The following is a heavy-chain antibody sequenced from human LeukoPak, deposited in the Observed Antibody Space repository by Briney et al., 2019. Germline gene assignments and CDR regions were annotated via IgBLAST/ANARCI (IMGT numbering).Heavy chain of an antibody. D-gene: IGHD3-10*01. V-gene: IGHV3-7*01. Sequence: PGGSLRLSCAASGFTFTTYWMSWVRQAPGKGLEWVANIKQDGTEKYYVDSVKGRFTISRDNAKNSLYLQMNSLRAEDTAVYYCGKLLWFGEAVDYWGQGTLVTVSS. CDR3: GKLLWFGEAVDY. CDR2: IKQDGTEK. J-gene: IGHJ4*02. CDR1: GFTFTTYW.